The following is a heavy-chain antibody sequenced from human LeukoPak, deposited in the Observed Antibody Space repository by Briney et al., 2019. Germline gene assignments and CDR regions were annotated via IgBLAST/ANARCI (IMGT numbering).Heavy chain of an antibody. Sequence: GGSLRLSCAASGFTFSSYGMHWVRQAPGKGLEWVAVIWYDGNNKYYADSVKGRFTISRDNSKNTLYLQMNSLRAEDTAVYYCARIYYYYGMDVWGQGTTVTVSS. V-gene: IGHV3-33*08. CDR2: IWYDGNNK. CDR3: ARIYYYYGMDV. J-gene: IGHJ6*02. CDR1: GFTFSSYG.